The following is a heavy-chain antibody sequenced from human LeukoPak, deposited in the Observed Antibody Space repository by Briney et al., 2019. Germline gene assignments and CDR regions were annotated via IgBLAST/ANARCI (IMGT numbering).Heavy chain of an antibody. CDR2: INPNSGGT. CDR1: GYTFTGYY. V-gene: IGHV1-2*02. CDR3: ARDKAYTWTYYYDGSGHKTDY. Sequence: ASVKVSCKASGYTFTGYYMHWVRQAPGQRLEWMGWINPNSGGTNYAQKFQGRVTMTRDTSISTAYMELSRLRSDDTAVYYCARDKAYTWTYYYDGSGHKTDYWGQGTLVTVSS. J-gene: IGHJ4*02. D-gene: IGHD3-22*01.